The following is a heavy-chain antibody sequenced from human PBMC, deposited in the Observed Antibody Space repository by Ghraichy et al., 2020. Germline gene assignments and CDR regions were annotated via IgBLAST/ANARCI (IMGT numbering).Heavy chain of an antibody. V-gene: IGHV4-4*07. CDR3: AREGGPFWSGYYPLYYFDY. J-gene: IGHJ4*02. CDR2: IYTSGST. CDR1: GGSISSYY. Sequence: SETLSLTCTVSGGSISSYYWSWIRQPAGKGLEWIGRIYTSGSTNYNPSLKSRVTMSVDTSKNQFSLKLSSVTAADTAVYYCAREGGPFWSGYYPLYYFDYWGQGTLVTVSS. D-gene: IGHD3-3*01.